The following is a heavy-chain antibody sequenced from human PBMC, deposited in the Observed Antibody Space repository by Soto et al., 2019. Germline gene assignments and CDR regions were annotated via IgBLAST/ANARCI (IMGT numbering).Heavy chain of an antibody. CDR2: ISGSSSSI. Sequence: GGSLRLSCAASGFTFNNYNMNWVRQAPGKGLEWVSSISGSSSSIYYADSVKGRFTISRDNSKNTLYLQMNSLRAEDTAVYYCAKSATVGSYYFDYWGQGTLVTVSS. J-gene: IGHJ4*02. CDR3: AKSATVGSYYFDY. D-gene: IGHD4-17*01. CDR1: GFTFNNYN. V-gene: IGHV3-23*01.